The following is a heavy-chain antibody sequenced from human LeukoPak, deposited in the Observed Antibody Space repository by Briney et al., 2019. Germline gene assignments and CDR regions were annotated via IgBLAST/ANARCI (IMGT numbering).Heavy chain of an antibody. J-gene: IGHJ4*02. CDR2: IVGSGDKK. CDR1: GFTLSNSE. D-gene: IGHD3-9*01. V-gene: IGHV3-48*03. Sequence: GESLRLACAVPGFTLSNSEVNSVRQAPGKGLGWVAYIVGSGDKKQYADSVRGRFTISRDSAKNSLYLQMNNLRAGDTGIYYCMRDLSGFFDWLWADPPDYGGQGTLVTVSS. CDR3: MRDLSGFFDWLWADPPDY.